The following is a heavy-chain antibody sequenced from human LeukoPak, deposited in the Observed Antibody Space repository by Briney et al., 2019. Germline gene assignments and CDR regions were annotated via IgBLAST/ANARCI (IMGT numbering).Heavy chain of an antibody. D-gene: IGHD3-22*01. CDR3: ARLLGSGYYLPRSNKYNWFDP. J-gene: IGHJ5*02. CDR1: GDSISSGDYY. V-gene: IGHV4-39*07. CDR2: IYYSGST. Sequence: SETLSLTCTVSGDSISSGDYYWGWIRQPPGKGLEWIGSIYYSGSTYYNPSLKSRVTISVDTSKNQFSLKLSSVTAADTAVYYCARLLGSGYYLPRSNKYNWFDPWGQGTLVTVSS.